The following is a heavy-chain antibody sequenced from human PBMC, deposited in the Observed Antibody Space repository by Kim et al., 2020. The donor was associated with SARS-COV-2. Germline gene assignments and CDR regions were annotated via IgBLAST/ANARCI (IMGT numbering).Heavy chain of an antibody. Sequence: GGSLRLSCRTSGFTFGDYTMTWFRQAPGKGPEWIGFIRGRAYGGTPEYAASVKGRFTISRDDSRSIAYLQMTSLEAEDTAVYYCSRDACHLGYCPRTGCYGPADYWGQGTLVTVSS. CDR3: SRDACHLGYCPRTGCYGPADY. J-gene: IGHJ4*02. V-gene: IGHV3-49*03. CDR1: GFTFGDYT. CDR2: IRGRAYGGTP. D-gene: IGHD2-2*01.